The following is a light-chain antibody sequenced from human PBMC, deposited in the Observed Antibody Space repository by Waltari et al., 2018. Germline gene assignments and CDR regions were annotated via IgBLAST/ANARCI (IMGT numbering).Light chain of an antibody. CDR2: TNV. Sequence: VLTQPPSVSGAPGQRVTISCTGSLSSIGAGYDVHWYQQLPGTAPKLLIYTNVNRPAGVPDRFSGSRSGTSASLAITGLHTEDEADYYCQSYDNSLSGSEVFGTGTRVTVL. CDR1: LSSIGAGYD. V-gene: IGLV1-40*01. CDR3: QSYDNSLSGSEV. J-gene: IGLJ1*01.